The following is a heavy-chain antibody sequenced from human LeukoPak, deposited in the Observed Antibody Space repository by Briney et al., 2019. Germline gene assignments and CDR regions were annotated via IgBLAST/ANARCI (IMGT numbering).Heavy chain of an antibody. J-gene: IGHJ4*02. CDR2: ISNGGSTI. CDR3: ARAIYSVGANDY. Sequence: GGSLRLSCAASGFTFSDYYMTWIRQAPGKGLEWLSYISNGGSTIYYADSVKGRFTISRDNAKNSLYLQMNSLRAEDTAFYYCARAIYSVGANDYWGQGTLVTVSS. V-gene: IGHV3-11*01. CDR1: GFTFSDYY. D-gene: IGHD1-26*01.